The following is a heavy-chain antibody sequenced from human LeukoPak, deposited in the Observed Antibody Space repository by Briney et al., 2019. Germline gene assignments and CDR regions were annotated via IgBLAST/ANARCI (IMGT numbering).Heavy chain of an antibody. CDR2: ISAYNGNT. J-gene: IGHJ5*02. Sequence: ASVKVSCKASGYTFTSYGISWVRQAPGQGLEWMGWISAYNGNTNYAQKLQGRVTMTTDTSTSTAYMELRSLRSDDTAVYYCARDPPPSVRGVISNWFDPWGQGTLVTVSS. D-gene: IGHD3-10*01. CDR1: GYTFTSYG. V-gene: IGHV1-18*01. CDR3: ARDPPPSVRGVISNWFDP.